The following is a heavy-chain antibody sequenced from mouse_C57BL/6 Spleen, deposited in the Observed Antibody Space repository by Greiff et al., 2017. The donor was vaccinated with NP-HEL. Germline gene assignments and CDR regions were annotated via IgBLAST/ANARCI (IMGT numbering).Heavy chain of an antibody. J-gene: IGHJ1*03. D-gene: IGHD1-1*01. CDR2: IYPGGGYT. V-gene: IGHV1-63*01. CDR3: ARGVVATGGYFDV. Sequence: VQLQQSGAELVRPGTSVKMSCKASGYTFTNYWIGWAKQRPGHGLEWIGDIYPGGGYTNYNEKFKGKATLTADKSSSTAYMQFSSLTSEDSAIYYCARGVVATGGYFDVWGTGTTVTVSS. CDR1: GYTFTNYW.